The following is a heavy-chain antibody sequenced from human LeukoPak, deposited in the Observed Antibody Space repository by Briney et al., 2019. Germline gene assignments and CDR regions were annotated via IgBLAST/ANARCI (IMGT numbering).Heavy chain of an antibody. CDR1: GFTFSSYE. Sequence: PGGSLRLSCAASGFTFSSYEMHWVRQAPGKGLEWISYISSSGSTIYSADSVKGRFTISRDNAKNSLYLQMNSLRAEDTAVYYCARGHYNTAMVDIDYWGQGTLVTVSS. D-gene: IGHD5-18*01. CDR2: ISSSGSTI. CDR3: ARGHYNTAMVDIDY. V-gene: IGHV3-48*03. J-gene: IGHJ4*02.